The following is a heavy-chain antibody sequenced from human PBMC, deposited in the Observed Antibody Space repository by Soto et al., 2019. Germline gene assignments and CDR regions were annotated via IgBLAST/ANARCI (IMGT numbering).Heavy chain of an antibody. Sequence: QVLLVQSGADVKKPGASVKVSCKTSGYTFTEFDINWVRQAPGQGLEWMGWMNTNTGNTGYAQKFQGRVTVTRDTSISPAYMALRTLRSEDTAVYYCARVVRFFGGHAGYWGQGTLVTVSS. J-gene: IGHJ4*02. CDR1: GYTFTEFD. V-gene: IGHV1-8*01. CDR2: MNTNTGNT. D-gene: IGHD3-3*01. CDR3: ARVVRFFGGHAGY.